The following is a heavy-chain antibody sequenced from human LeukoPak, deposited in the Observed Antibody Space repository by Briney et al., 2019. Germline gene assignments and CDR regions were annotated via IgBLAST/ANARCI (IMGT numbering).Heavy chain of an antibody. CDR2: ISSSSSYI. V-gene: IGHV3-21*01. CDR3: ARDMRDTEFDY. D-gene: IGHD3-16*02. Sequence: PGGSLRLFCAASGFTFSSYSMNWVRQAPGKGLEWVSSISSSSSYIYYADSVKGRFTISRDNAKNSLYLQMNSLRAEDTAVYYCARDMRDTEFDYWGQGTLVTVSS. J-gene: IGHJ4*02. CDR1: GFTFSSYS.